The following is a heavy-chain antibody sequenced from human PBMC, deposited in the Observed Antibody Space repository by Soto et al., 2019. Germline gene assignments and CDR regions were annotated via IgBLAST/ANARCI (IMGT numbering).Heavy chain of an antibody. D-gene: IGHD1-26*01. J-gene: IGHJ4*02. CDR2: IWYDGSNK. CDR3: ARVRGRIYSGSYSALDY. V-gene: IGHV3-33*01. CDR1: GFTFSSYG. Sequence: GGSLRLSCAASGFTFSSYGMHWVRQAPGKGLEWVAVIWYDGSNKYYADSVKGRFTMSRDNSKNTLYLQMNSLRAEDTAVYYCARVRGRIYSGSYSALDYWGQGTLVTVSS.